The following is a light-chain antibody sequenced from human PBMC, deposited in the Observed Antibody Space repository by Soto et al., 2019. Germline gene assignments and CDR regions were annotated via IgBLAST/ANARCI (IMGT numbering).Light chain of an antibody. CDR2: AVR. V-gene: IGLV2-11*01. CDR3: FSYTANDNWV. J-gene: IGLJ3*02. CDR1: NSDVGRYNS. Sequence: QSALTQPHSVSGSPGQSVTISCTGTNSDVGRYNSVSWYQQLPGKAPQLIISAVRQRPSGVPDRFSGSKSGNTASLTISGLQTDDEAYYFCFSYTANDNWVFGGGTKVTVL.